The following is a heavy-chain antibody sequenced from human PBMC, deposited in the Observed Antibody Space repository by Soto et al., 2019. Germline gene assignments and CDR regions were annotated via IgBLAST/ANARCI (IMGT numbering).Heavy chain of an antibody. CDR2: IYNSGST. J-gene: IGHJ6*02. CDR3: AGLNQETPYYYYGMDA. CDR1: GGSISSYY. Sequence: QVQLQESGPGLVKPSETLSLTCTVSGGSISSYYWSWIRQPPGKGQEWIGYIYNSGSTNYNPSLKSRVTISVDTSKNHFSLKLRSVTAADPAVDYCAGLNQETPYYYYGMDAWGQGTTVTVSS. V-gene: IGHV4-59*01.